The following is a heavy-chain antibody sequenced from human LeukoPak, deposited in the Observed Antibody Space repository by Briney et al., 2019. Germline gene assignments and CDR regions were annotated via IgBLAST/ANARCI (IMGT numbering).Heavy chain of an antibody. Sequence: GGSLRLSCAAPGFTFSSYAMSWGRQATGKGLEWVSSISISGYTTYYADSVKGRFTISRDNSKNTLYLQMNSLRAEDTAVYYCAKDSGSGWTFDYWGQGTLVTVPS. CDR2: ISISGYTT. D-gene: IGHD6-19*01. J-gene: IGHJ4*02. V-gene: IGHV3-23*01. CDR1: GFTFSSYA. CDR3: AKDSGSGWTFDY.